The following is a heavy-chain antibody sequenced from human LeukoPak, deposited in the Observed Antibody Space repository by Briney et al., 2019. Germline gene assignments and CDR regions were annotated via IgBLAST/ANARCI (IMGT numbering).Heavy chain of an antibody. CDR1: GVSFANHY. D-gene: IGHD3-3*01. CDR3: AGGRGSPYYVGAFHV. CDR2: LYYSGST. J-gene: IGHJ3*01. Sequence: PSETLFLTCSVSGVSFANHYWSWIRQPPGKGLEWIGHLYYSGSTTYNPSLESRVTMSVDPSRNQLSLKLSSVAAADTALYYCAGGRGSPYYVGAFHVWGHGTMVTVSS. V-gene: IGHV4-59*11.